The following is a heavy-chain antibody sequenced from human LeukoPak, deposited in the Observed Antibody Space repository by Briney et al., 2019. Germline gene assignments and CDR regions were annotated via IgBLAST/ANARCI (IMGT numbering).Heavy chain of an antibody. CDR3: AKRGHYSINWYHYFDY. CDR2: ISSNGGSE. Sequence: PGGALRLSCAASGFTFTTYGLHWVRQAPGTGLEWVAAISSNGGSEYYADSVKGRFTISRDNSKNTLFLQMNSLRPDDTAVYYCAKRGHYSINWYHYFDYWGQGTLVTVSS. V-gene: IGHV3-30*18. D-gene: IGHD6-13*01. J-gene: IGHJ4*02. CDR1: GFTFTTYG.